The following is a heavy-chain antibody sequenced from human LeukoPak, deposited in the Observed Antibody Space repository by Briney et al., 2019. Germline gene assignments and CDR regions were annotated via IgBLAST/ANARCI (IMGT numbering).Heavy chain of an antibody. CDR3: VRDRPHNCFDP. CDR2: IDNDGTNT. Sequence: GGSLRLSCAASEFTLSAHWMHWVRQVPGKGLVYIAYIDNDGTNTNYADSVKGRFTISRDNAKNTLYLQMNSLRVEDTAVYYCVRDRPHNCFDPWGQGTLVTVSS. CDR1: EFTLSAHW. J-gene: IGHJ5*02. V-gene: IGHV3-74*01. D-gene: IGHD6-6*01.